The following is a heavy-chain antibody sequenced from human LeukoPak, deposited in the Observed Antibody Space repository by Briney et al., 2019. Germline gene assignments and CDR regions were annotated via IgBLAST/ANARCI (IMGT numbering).Heavy chain of an antibody. CDR2: IYYSGST. CDR1: GGSISSSSYY. V-gene: IGHV4-39*01. D-gene: IGHD6-13*01. Sequence: SETLFLTCTVSGGSISSSSYYWGWIRQPPGKGLEWIGSIYYSGSTYYNPSLKSRVTISVDTSKNRFSLKLSSVTAADTAVYYCASSLVRDSSSWYFDYWGQGTLVTVSS. CDR3: ASSLVRDSSSWYFDY. J-gene: IGHJ4*02.